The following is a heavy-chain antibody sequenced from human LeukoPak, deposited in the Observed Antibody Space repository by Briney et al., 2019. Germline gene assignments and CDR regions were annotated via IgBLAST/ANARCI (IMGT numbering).Heavy chain of an antibody. D-gene: IGHD2-2*01. V-gene: IGHV4-59*04. CDR2: IYYSGST. CDR3: ATVVPAALGYMDV. CDR1: GGSISSYY. J-gene: IGHJ6*03. Sequence: SETLSLTCTVSGGSISSYYWSWIRQPPGKGLEWIGYIYYSGSTYYNPSLKSRVTISVDTSKNQFSLKLSSVTAADTAVYYCATVVPAALGYMDVWGKGTTVTVSS.